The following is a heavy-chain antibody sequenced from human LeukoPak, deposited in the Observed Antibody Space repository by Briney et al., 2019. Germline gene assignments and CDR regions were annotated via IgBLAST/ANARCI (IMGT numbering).Heavy chain of an antibody. V-gene: IGHV1-2*02. J-gene: IGHJ3*02. CDR3: AREINVPGFDAFDI. CDR1: GYTFTSYG. Sequence: ASVKVSCKASGYTFTSYGISWVRQAPGQGLEWVGWINPNNSATNYAQRFQGRVTMTRDTSISTAYMELSRLRSGDTAVYYCAREINVPGFDAFDIWGQGTMVTVSS. CDR2: INPNNSAT. D-gene: IGHD2-2*01.